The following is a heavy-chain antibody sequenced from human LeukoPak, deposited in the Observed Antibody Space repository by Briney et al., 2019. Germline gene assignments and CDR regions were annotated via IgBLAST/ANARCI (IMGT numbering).Heavy chain of an antibody. V-gene: IGHV3-23*01. CDR2: ISGSGGGT. CDR3: AKDISYGSGSYYLYGMDV. J-gene: IGHJ6*02. CDR1: GFTFSVYA. Sequence: PGGSLRLSCAASGFTFSVYAMTWVRQAPGKGLEWVSTISGSGGGTYYADSVKGRFTISRDNSKNTLDLQMNSLRDEDTAVYYCAKDISYGSGSYYLYGMDVWGQGTTVTVSS. D-gene: IGHD3-10*01.